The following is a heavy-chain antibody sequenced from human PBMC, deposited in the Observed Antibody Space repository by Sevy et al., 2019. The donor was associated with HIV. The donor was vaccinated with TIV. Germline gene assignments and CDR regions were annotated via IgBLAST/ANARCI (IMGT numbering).Heavy chain of an antibody. CDR3: ARDPRCAGTTCSRDY. J-gene: IGHJ4*02. Sequence: GGSLRLSCVASGFDFNIYGMHWVRQAPGKGLEWVAFIWYNGTNINYAESVKGRFTISRDNSNNTVLLQMKSLRRDETAIYYWARDPRCAGTTCSRDYWGQGTMVTVSS. V-gene: IGHV3-33*01. CDR2: IWYNGTNI. CDR1: GFDFNIYG. D-gene: IGHD1-26*01.